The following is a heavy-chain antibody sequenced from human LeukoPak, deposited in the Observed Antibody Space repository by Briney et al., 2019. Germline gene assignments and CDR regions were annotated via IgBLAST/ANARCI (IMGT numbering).Heavy chain of an antibody. V-gene: IGHV3-7*01. D-gene: IGHD2-2*02. CDR2: IKQDGSEK. CDR1: GFTFSSYW. J-gene: IGHJ3*02. CDR3: ARVRWGYCSGTSCYNAFDI. Sequence: GGSLRLSCAASGFTFSSYWMDWVRQAPGKGLEWVANIKQDGSEKYYVNTVKGRFAISRVNAQNSLYLQMNSLRGEDTAVYYCARVRWGYCSGTSCYNAFDIWGQGTMVTVSS.